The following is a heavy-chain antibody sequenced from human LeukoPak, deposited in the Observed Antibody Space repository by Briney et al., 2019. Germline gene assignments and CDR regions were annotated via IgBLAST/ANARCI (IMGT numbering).Heavy chain of an antibody. J-gene: IGHJ4*02. Sequence: ASVKVSCKASGYTFTGYYMHWVRQAPGQGLEWMGWINPNSGGTNYAQKFQGWVTMTRDTSISTAYMELSRLRSDDTAVYYCARELGGYDNNLDYWGQGTLVTVSS. V-gene: IGHV1-2*04. CDR1: GYTFTGYY. CDR3: ARELGGYDNNLDY. D-gene: IGHD5-12*01. CDR2: INPNSGGT.